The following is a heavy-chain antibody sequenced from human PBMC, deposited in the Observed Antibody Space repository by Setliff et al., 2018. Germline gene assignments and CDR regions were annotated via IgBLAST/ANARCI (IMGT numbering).Heavy chain of an antibody. Sequence: GSLRPPCSASGFSFSSSWMAWVRQAPGQGLEWVADIRPDGSGNFYADAVRGRFTASRDNARNSLFLQMNSLSVEDTAMYYCARDPEGGEFDIWGRGTLVTVSS. CDR2: IRPDGSGN. J-gene: IGHJ3*02. D-gene: IGHD2-21*01. CDR1: GFSFSSSW. CDR3: ARDPEGGEFDI. V-gene: IGHV3-7*01.